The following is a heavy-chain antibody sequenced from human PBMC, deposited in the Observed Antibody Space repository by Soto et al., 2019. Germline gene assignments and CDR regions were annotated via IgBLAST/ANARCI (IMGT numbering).Heavy chain of an antibody. CDR3: ARLTEAERH. J-gene: IGHJ4*02. CDR1: GSLASSGH. V-gene: IGHV3-53*01. Sequence: EVQLVESGGGLTQPGGSLRPPCVVFGSLASSGHLIWVRQAPGKGLEGVSILYNHGKTNYVDSVKGRFTITRDNSKNTVYLQMNSLRVEDTAVYYCARLTEAERHWGQGALVTVSS. D-gene: IGHD1-1*01. CDR2: LYNHGKT.